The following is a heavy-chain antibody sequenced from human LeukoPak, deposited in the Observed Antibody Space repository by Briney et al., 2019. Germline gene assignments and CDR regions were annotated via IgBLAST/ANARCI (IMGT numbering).Heavy chain of an antibody. V-gene: IGHV3-48*03. CDR1: GFTFSSYE. Sequence: PGGSLRLFCEASGFTFSSYEMNWVRQAPGKGPEWVAWISSSTGTVYYADSVKGRFTISRDNAKNSLYLQLNSLRAEDTAVYYCARDPTALQNWDDFTLDYWGQGALVTVSS. CDR2: ISSSTGTV. D-gene: IGHD1-1*01. J-gene: IGHJ4*02. CDR3: ARDPTALQNWDDFTLDY.